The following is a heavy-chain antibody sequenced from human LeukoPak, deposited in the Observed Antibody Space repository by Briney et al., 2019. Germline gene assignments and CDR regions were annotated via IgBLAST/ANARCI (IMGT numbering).Heavy chain of an antibody. Sequence: SETLSLTCTVSGGSISSYYWSWIRQPAGKGLEWIGRIYTSGSTNYNPSLKSRVTMSVDTSKNQFSLKLSSVTAADTAVYYCARDSPMLYYYYYMDVWGKGTTVTVSS. J-gene: IGHJ6*03. V-gene: IGHV4-4*07. CDR3: ARDSPMLYYYYYMDV. CDR1: GGSISSYY. CDR2: IYTSGST. D-gene: IGHD2-8*01.